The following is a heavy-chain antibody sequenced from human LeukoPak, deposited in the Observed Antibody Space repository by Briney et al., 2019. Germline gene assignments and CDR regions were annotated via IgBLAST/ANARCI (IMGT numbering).Heavy chain of an antibody. V-gene: IGHV3-30*04. CDR3: ARDLRRSAEYIQY. CDR1: GFTFTSYS. Sequence: GGSLRLSCAASGFTFTSYSMHWVRQAPGKGLEWVAATSSDGRRNFRADSVKGRFTISRDNSKNTLYLQMNSLRPEDTSVYYCARDLRRSAEYIQYWGQGTLVTVSS. CDR2: TSSDGRRN. J-gene: IGHJ1*01.